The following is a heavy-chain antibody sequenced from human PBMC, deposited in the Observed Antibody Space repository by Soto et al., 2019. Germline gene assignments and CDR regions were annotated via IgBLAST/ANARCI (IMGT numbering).Heavy chain of an antibody. V-gene: IGHV1-18*01. CDR2: ISAYNGNT. J-gene: IGHJ6*03. CDR1: GYTFTSYG. D-gene: IGHD2-8*02. CDR3: ARLLAGTRYYYYYYMDV. Sequence: ASVKVSCKASGYTFTSYGISWVRQAPGQGLEWMGWISAYNGNTNYAQKLQGRVTMTTDTSTSTAYRELRSLRSDDTAVYYCARLLAGTRYYYYYYMDVWGKGTTVTVSS.